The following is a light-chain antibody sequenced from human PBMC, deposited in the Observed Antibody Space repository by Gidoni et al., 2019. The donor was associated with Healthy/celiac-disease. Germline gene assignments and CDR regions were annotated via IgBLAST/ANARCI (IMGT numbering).Light chain of an antibody. CDR3: QQYNNWHPLT. CDR2: GAS. Sequence: EIVMTQSPATLSVSPVERATLSCRASQSVSSNLAWSQQKPGQSPRLLSYGASTSATGIPARFSGSGSGTEFTITISSLQSEDVAVYYCQQYNNWHPLTFGGGTKVEIK. CDR1: QSVSSN. J-gene: IGKJ4*01. V-gene: IGKV3-15*01.